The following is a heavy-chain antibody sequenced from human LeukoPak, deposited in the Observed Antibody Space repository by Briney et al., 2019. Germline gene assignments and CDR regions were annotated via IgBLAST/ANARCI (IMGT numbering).Heavy chain of an antibody. CDR1: GFTSSGHP. Sequence: GGSLRLSCAASGFTSSGHPMHWVRQAPGKGLENIAGISRDGTTTYYADSVKGRFTISRENAESSLHLQMNSLRAEDTAVYYCARGGIQVSGIDEFDYWGQGTLVTVSS. CDR3: ARGGIQVSGIDEFDY. J-gene: IGHJ4*02. CDR2: ISRDGTTT. V-gene: IGHV3-64*02. D-gene: IGHD6-19*01.